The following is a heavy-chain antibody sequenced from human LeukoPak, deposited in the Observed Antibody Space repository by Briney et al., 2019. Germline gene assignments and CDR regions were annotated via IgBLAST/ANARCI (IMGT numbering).Heavy chain of an antibody. Sequence: GGSLRLSCEGSAFIFRGHWMNWVRQTPGKGLEWVSSISSSSSYIYYADSVKGRFTISRDNAKNSLYLQMNSLRAEDTAVYYCTGKNWFDPWGQGTLVTVSS. V-gene: IGHV3-21*01. J-gene: IGHJ5*02. CDR3: TGKNWFDP. CDR1: AFIFRGHW. CDR2: ISSSSSYI.